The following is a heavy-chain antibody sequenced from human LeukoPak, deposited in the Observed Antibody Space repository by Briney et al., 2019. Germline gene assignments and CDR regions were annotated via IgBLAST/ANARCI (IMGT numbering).Heavy chain of an antibody. CDR1: GFTFSSYA. CDR2: IRAGGEST. Sequence: GGSLRLSCAASGFTFSSYAMHWVRQAPGKGLDWVSAIRAGGESTFYADSVKGRFTISRDNSKNMLYLQMNSLRAEDTAVYYCASGIRGIAAAGNGYWGQGTLVTVSS. V-gene: IGHV3-23*01. D-gene: IGHD6-13*01. J-gene: IGHJ4*02. CDR3: ASGIRGIAAAGNGY.